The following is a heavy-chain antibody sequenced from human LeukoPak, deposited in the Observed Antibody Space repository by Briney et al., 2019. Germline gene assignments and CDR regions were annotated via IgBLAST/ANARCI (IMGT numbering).Heavy chain of an antibody. CDR1: GGTFSSYA. CDR3: ARDILALEGDYLFDY. D-gene: IGHD4-17*01. J-gene: IGHJ4*02. Sequence: SVKISCXASGGTFSSYAISWVRQAPGQGLEWMGRIIPIFGTANYAQKFQGRVTITTDESTSTAYMEPSSLRSEDTAVYYCARDILALEGDYLFDYWGQGTLVTVSS. V-gene: IGHV1-69*05. CDR2: IIPIFGTA.